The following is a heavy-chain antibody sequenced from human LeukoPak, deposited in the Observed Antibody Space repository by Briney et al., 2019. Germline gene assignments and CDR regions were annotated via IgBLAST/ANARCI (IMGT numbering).Heavy chain of an antibody. D-gene: IGHD3-22*01. J-gene: IGHJ4*02. V-gene: IGHV1-18*01. CDR3: ARHVQDYDSSGYTEGFDY. CDR1: GYTFTSYG. Sequence: ASVKVSCXASGYTFTSYGISWVRQAPGQGLEWMGWISAYNGNTNYAQKLQGRVTMTTDTSTSTAYMELRSLRSGDTAVYYCARHVQDYDSSGYTEGFDYWGQGTLVTVSS. CDR2: ISAYNGNT.